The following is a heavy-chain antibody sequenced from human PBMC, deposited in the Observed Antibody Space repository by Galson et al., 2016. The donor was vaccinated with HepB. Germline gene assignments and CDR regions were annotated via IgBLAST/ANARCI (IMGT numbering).Heavy chain of an antibody. D-gene: IGHD6-6*01. CDR3: AREQSTAALAMDV. J-gene: IGHJ6*04. CDR1: GFTFSSYG. V-gene: IGHV3-33*01. CDR2: IWCDGSNK. Sequence: LRLSCAASGFTFSSYGMHWVRQAPGRGLEWVALIWCDGSNKYYADSVKGRFTISRDNSKNTLYLQMNSLRAEDTAVYYCAREQSTAALAMDVWGKGTTVTVSS.